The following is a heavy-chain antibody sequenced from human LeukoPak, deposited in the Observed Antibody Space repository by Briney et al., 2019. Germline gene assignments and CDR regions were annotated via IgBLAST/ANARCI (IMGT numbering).Heavy chain of an antibody. CDR1: GFIFSNYW. D-gene: IGHD4-17*01. CDR2: IRQEGIKK. V-gene: IGHV3-7*01. CDR3: ATDTGHGYFES. J-gene: IGHJ4*02. Sequence: AGGSLRLSCAASGFIFSNYWMSWLRQAPGKGLEWVANIRQEGIKKNCVDSVEGRFTISRDNAQNSVYLQMTSLRAEDTAVYYCATDTGHGYFESWGQGTLVTVSS.